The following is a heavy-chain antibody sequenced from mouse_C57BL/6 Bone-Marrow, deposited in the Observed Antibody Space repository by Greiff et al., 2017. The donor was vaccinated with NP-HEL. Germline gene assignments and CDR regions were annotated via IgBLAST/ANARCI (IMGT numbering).Heavy chain of an antibody. D-gene: IGHD1-2*01. CDR3: TRHYDGAY. CDR2: IDPETGGT. V-gene: IGHV1-15*01. CDR1: GYTFTDYE. J-gene: IGHJ3*01. Sequence: VQLQQSGAELVRPGASVTLSCKASGYTFTDYEMHWVKQTPVHGLEWIGAIDPETGGTAYNQKFKGKAILTADKSFSTAYMELRSLTSEDSAVYYCTRHYDGAYWGQGTLVTVSA.